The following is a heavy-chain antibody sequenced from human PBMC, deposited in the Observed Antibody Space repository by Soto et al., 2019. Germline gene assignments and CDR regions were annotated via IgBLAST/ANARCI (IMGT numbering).Heavy chain of an antibody. D-gene: IGHD6-19*01. V-gene: IGHV1-2*04. CDR2: INPNSGGT. Sequence: GASVKVSCKASGYTFTGYYMHWVRQAPGQGLEWMGWINPNSGGTNYAQKFQGWVTMTRDTSISTAYMELSRLRSDDTAVYYCARAIDSSGWYYFDYWGQGTLVTVSS. J-gene: IGHJ4*02. CDR1: GYTFTGYY. CDR3: ARAIDSSGWYYFDY.